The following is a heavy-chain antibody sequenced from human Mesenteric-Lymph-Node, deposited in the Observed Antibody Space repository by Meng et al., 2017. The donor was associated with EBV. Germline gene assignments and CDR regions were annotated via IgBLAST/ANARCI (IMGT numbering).Heavy chain of an antibody. CDR1: GASISSGDYY. Sequence: QDELQECGPGLVQASHTLSLTWAVSGASISSGDYYWSWIRQPPGKGLEWMGYIYYRGSTYYNPSLKSRVTISVDTSKNLLSLKVNSVTAADTAVYYCAGHDFGDYAFDYWGQGTLVTVSS. V-gene: IGHV4-30-4*01. CDR3: AGHDFGDYAFDY. D-gene: IGHD4-17*01. J-gene: IGHJ4*02. CDR2: IYYRGST.